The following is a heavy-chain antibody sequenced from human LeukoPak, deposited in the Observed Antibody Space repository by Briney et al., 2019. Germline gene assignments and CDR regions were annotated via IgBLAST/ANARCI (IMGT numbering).Heavy chain of an antibody. V-gene: IGHV4-34*01. CDR2: INHSGST. CDR1: GGSFSGYY. J-gene: IGHJ6*02. D-gene: IGHD3-9*01. Sequence: SETLSLTSAVYGGSFSGYYWSWIRQPPGKGLEWIGEINHSGSTNYNPSLKSRVTISVDTSKNQFSLKLSSVTAADTAVYYCARVPHLRYFDWLSPPYYYGMDVWGQGTTVTVSS. CDR3: ARVPHLRYFDWLSPPYYYGMDV.